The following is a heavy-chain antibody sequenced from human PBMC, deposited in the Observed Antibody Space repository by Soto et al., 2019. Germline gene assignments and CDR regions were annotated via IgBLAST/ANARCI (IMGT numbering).Heavy chain of an antibody. V-gene: IGHV3-23*01. D-gene: IGHD5-12*01. CDR1: GFTFSSYA. J-gene: IGHJ3*02. CDR2: ISGSGGST. CDR3: AKDSKKWLEVLGGLIDAFDI. Sequence: GGSLRLSCAASGFTFSSYAMSWVRQAPGKGLEWVSAISGSGGSTYYADSVKGRFTISRDNSKNTLYLQMNSLRAEDTAVYYCAKDSKKWLEVLGGLIDAFDIWGQGTMVTVSS.